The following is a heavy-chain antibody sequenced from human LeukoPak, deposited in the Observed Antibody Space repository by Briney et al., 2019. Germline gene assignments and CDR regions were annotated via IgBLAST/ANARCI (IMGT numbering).Heavy chain of an antibody. V-gene: IGHV4-38-2*02. CDR1: GYSISSGYY. CDR2: IYHSGST. D-gene: IGHD5-18*01. J-gene: IGHJ4*02. CDR3: ARDQGYSYGYGGAADY. Sequence: SETLSLTCTVSGYSISSGYYWGWIRQPPGKGLEWIGSIYHSGSTYYNPSLKSRVTISVDTSKNQFSLKLSSVTAADTAVYYCARDQGYSYGYGGAADYWGQGTLVTVSS.